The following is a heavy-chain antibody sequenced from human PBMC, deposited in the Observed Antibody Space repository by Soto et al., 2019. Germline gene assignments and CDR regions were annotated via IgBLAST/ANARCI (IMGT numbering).Heavy chain of an antibody. CDR1: VGSISSYY. J-gene: IGHJ3*02. Sequence: SETLSLTCTVSVGSISSYYWSWIRQPPGKGLEWIGYIYYSGSTNYNPSLKSRVTISVDTSKNQFSLKLSSVTAADTAVYYCARDRPYCSSTSCYYDAFDIWGQGTMVTVSS. CDR2: IYYSGST. CDR3: ARDRPYCSSTSCYYDAFDI. V-gene: IGHV4-59*01. D-gene: IGHD2-2*01.